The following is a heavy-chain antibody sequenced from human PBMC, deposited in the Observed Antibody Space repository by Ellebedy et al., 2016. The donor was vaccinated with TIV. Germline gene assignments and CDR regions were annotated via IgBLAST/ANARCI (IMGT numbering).Heavy chain of an antibody. CDR3: ARDLAAAGY. J-gene: IGHJ4*02. CDR2: INPNSGGT. D-gene: IGHD6-13*01. Sequence: AASVKVSCKASGYTFTGYYMHWVRQAPGQGLEWMGWINPNSGGTNYAQKFQGRVTMTRDTSISTAYMELSRLRSEDTAVYYCARDLAAAGYWGQGTLVTVSS. CDR1: GYTFTGYY. V-gene: IGHV1-2*02.